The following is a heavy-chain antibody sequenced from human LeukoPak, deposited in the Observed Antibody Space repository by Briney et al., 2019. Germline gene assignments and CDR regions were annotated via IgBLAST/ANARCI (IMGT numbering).Heavy chain of an antibody. CDR2: ISGSGSTI. CDR1: GFTFSSYE. CDR3: ARAGGYGSGSSLFYYYYYMDV. V-gene: IGHV3-48*03. J-gene: IGHJ6*03. Sequence: GGSLRLSCAASGFTFSSYEMNWVRQAPGKGLEWVSYISGSGSTIYYADSVKGRFTISRDNAKNSLYLQMNSLRAEDTAVYYCARAGGYGSGSSLFYYYYYMDVWGKGTTVTISS. D-gene: IGHD3-10*01.